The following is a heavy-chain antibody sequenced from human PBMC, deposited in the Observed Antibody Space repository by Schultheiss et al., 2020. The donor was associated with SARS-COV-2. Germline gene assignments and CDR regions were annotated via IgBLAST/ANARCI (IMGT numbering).Heavy chain of an antibody. CDR3: ARDPDDFWSGFGVDY. V-gene: IGHV3-30*04. CDR1: GFTFSSYA. D-gene: IGHD3-3*01. J-gene: IGHJ4*02. Sequence: GGSLRLSCAASGFTFSSYAMHWVRQAPGKGLEWVAVISYDGSNKYYADSVKGRFTISRDNSKNTLYLQMNSLRAEDTAVYYCARDPDDFWSGFGVDYWGQGTLVTVSS. CDR2: ISYDGSNK.